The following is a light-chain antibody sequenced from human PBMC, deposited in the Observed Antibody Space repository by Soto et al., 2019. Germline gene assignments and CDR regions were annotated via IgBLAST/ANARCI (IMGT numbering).Light chain of an antibody. V-gene: IGLV2-14*03. J-gene: IGLJ1*01. CDR3: ISYTTSFTYV. CDR2: DVS. Sequence: QSALTQPASVSGSPGQSITISCTGTSSDVDGYNFVSWYQHHPGKAPKLIIYDVSNRPSGVSSRFSGFKSGNTASLTVSGLQAEDEADYYCISYTTSFTYVFGTGTKLTVL. CDR1: SSDVDGYNF.